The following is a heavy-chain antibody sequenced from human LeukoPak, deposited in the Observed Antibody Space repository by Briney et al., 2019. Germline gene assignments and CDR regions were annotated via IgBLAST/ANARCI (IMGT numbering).Heavy chain of an antibody. Sequence: PGGSLRLSCTASGFTFINYSMNWVRQAPGKGLEWVSYISGTGATIYYADSVKGRFTISRDNAKNSVYLQLNSLRPEDTAVYYCARAKGIPWGQGTLVTVSS. CDR1: GFTFINYS. D-gene: IGHD3-10*01. V-gene: IGHV3-48*04. J-gene: IGHJ5*02. CDR3: ARAKGIP. CDR2: ISGTGATI.